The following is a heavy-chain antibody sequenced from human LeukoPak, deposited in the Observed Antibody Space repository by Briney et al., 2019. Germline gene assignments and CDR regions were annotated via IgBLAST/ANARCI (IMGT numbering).Heavy chain of an antibody. CDR3: ARGVHLYTDYYYYMDV. Sequence: SETLSLTCTVSGGSISSYYWSWIRQPPGKGLEWIGYIYTSGSTNYNPSLKSRVTISVDTSKNQFSLKLSSVTAADTAVYYCARGVHLYTDYYYYMDVWGKGTTVTVSS. D-gene: IGHD1-1*01. CDR1: GGSISSYY. CDR2: IYTSGST. J-gene: IGHJ6*03. V-gene: IGHV4-4*09.